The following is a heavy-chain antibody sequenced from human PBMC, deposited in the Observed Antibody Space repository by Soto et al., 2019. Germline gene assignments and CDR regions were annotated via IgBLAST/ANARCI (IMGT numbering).Heavy chain of an antibody. CDR3: ARLRIAARPFYYYGMDV. V-gene: IGHV4-61*01. CDR2: IYYSGST. CDR1: GGSVSSGSYY. D-gene: IGHD6-6*01. Sequence: SETLSLTCTVSGGSVSSGSYYWSWIRQPPGKGLEWIGYIYYSGSTNYNPSLKSRVTISVDTSKNQFSLKLSSVTAADTAVYYCARLRIAARPFYYYGMDVWGQGTTVTVSS. J-gene: IGHJ6*02.